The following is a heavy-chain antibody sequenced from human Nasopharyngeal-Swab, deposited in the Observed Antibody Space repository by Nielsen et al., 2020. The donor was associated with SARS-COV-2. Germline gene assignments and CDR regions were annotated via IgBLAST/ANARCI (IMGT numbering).Heavy chain of an antibody. D-gene: IGHD2-8*02. J-gene: IGHJ4*02. Sequence: GGSLRLSCAASGFTVSSNYMSWVRQAPGKGLEWVSVIYSGGSTYYADSVKGRFTISRDNSKNTMYLQMNSLTVDDSAMYYCARGSTAGDYWGQGTLVTVSS. CDR1: GFTVSSNY. V-gene: IGHV3-53*01. CDR2: IYSGGST. CDR3: ARGSTAGDY.